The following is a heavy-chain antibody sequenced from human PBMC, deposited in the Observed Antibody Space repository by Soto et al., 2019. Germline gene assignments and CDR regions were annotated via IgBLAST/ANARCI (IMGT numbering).Heavy chain of an antibody. V-gene: IGHV1-18*01. Sequence: VQLLQSGAEVRKSGASVNVSCKTSGYKLLDFGLSWVRQAPGQGLEWMGWISPHNGHTNYAERLQGRLTITADTSAAIGYMELRNLNSDDTATYFCSRGFTRFREDVFSICGQGTVVTVSS. CDR2: ISPHNGHT. CDR1: GYKLLDFG. J-gene: IGHJ3*02. CDR3: SRGFTRFREDVFSI. D-gene: IGHD3-10*01.